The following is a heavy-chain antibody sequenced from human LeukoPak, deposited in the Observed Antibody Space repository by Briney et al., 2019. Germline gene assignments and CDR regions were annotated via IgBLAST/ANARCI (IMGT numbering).Heavy chain of an antibody. J-gene: IGHJ4*02. D-gene: IGHD6-13*01. V-gene: IGHV5-51*01. CDR2: IYPGDSDT. Sequence: GESLKISCKGFGYSFPNYWIAWVRQMLGKGLEWMGIIYPGDSDTRYSPSFQGQVTISADKSISTAYLHWSSLKASDTAMYYCARPGTSNWSSFFDYWGQGTLVTVSS. CDR3: ARPGTSNWSSFFDY. CDR1: GYSFPNYW.